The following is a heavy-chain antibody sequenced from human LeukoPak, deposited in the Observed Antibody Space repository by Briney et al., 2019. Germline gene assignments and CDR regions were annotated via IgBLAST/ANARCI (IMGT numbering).Heavy chain of an antibody. J-gene: IGHJ6*03. V-gene: IGHV1-69*05. CDR3: ARVSNGYYYYYMDV. CDR1: GGTFSSYA. Sequence: ASVKVSCKASGGTFSSYAISWVRQAPGQGLEWMGGIIPIFGTAYYAQKFQGRVTITTDESTSTAYMELSSLRSEDTAVYYCARVSNGYYYYYMDVWGKGTTVTVSS. CDR2: IIPIFGTA.